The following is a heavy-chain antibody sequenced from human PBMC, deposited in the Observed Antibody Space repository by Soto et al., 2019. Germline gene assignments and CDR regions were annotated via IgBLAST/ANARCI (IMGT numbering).Heavy chain of an antibody. D-gene: IGHD4-17*01. Sequence: GESLKISCKGSGYSFTSYWIGWVRQMPGKGLEWMGIIYPGDSDTRYSPSFQGQVTISADKSISTAYLQWGSLKASDTAMYYCASYTDYGDPIFDYWGQGTLVTVSS. CDR3: ASYTDYGDPIFDY. J-gene: IGHJ4*02. V-gene: IGHV5-51*01. CDR1: GYSFTSYW. CDR2: IYPGDSDT.